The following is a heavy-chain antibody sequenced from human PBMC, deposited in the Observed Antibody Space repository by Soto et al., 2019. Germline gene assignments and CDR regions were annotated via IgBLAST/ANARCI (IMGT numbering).Heavy chain of an antibody. D-gene: IGHD6-19*01. CDR1: GLTFSSDA. Sequence: GNLGVNSAALGLTFSSDAMRGVRHAPGEGLEWVSAISGSGGSTYYADSVKGRFTISRDNSKKTLYLQMNSLRAEDRAVYYCAKDHGWQWLVQFDYWGQGTLVTVSS. J-gene: IGHJ4*02. CDR2: ISGSGGST. CDR3: AKDHGWQWLVQFDY. V-gene: IGHV3-23*01.